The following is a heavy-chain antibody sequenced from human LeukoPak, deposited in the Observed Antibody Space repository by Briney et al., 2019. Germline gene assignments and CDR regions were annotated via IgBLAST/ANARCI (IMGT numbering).Heavy chain of an antibody. CDR3: ARGAYYDYVWGSYRSGHSYYFDY. V-gene: IGHV1-18*01. Sequence: GASVKVSCKTSGYTSTNYGVSWVRQAPGQGLEWMGWISAYNGDTNYAQKFQGRATMTRDTSTSTVYMELRSLRSDDTAVYYCARGAYYDYVWGSYRSGHSYYFDYWGQGTLVTVSS. CDR1: GYTSTNYG. J-gene: IGHJ4*02. D-gene: IGHD3-16*02. CDR2: ISAYNGDT.